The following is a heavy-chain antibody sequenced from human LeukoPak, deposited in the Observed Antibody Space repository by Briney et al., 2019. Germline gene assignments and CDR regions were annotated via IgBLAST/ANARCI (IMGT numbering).Heavy chain of an antibody. V-gene: IGHV1-2*04. CDR1: GYTFTGYY. CDR2: INPNSGGT. J-gene: IGHJ6*02. D-gene: IGHD3-9*01. CDR3: ARAGLRYFDWLPIYYYYGMGV. Sequence: ASVKVSCKASGYTFTGYYMHWVRQAPGQGLEWMGWINPNSGGTNYAQKFQGWVTMTRDTSISTAYMELSRLRSDDTAVYYCARAGLRYFDWLPIYYYYGMGVWGQGTTVTVSS.